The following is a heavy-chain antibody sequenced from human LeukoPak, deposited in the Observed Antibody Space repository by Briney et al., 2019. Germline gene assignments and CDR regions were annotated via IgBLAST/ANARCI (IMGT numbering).Heavy chain of an antibody. CDR2: INPNSGGT. CDR1: GYTFTGYY. Sequence: ASVKVSCKASGYTFTGYYMHWVRQAPGQGLEWMGWINPNSGGTNYAQKFQGRVTMTRDTSISTAYMELSRLRSDDTAVYYCARATIGSYYSDYWGQGTLVTVSS. V-gene: IGHV1-2*02. CDR3: ARATIGSYYSDY. J-gene: IGHJ4*02. D-gene: IGHD1-26*01.